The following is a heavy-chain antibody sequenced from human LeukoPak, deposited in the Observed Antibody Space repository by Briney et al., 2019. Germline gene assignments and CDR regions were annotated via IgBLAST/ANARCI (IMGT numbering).Heavy chain of an antibody. CDR2: ISSSSSYI. J-gene: IGHJ4*02. CDR1: GFTFSSYS. V-gene: IGHV3-21*01. D-gene: IGHD6-19*01. Sequence: GGSLRLSCAASGFTFSSYSMNWVRQAPGKGLEWVSSISSSSSYIYYADSVKGRFTISRDNAKNSPYLQMNSLRAEDTAVYYCARAGGAVAGTGRFDYWGQGTLVTVSS. CDR3: ARAGGAVAGTGRFDY.